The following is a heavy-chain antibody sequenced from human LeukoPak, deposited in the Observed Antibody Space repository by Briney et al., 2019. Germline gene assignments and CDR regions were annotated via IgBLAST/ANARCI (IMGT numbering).Heavy chain of an antibody. CDR1: GFTFSDYY. V-gene: IGHV3-11*01. Sequence: GGSLRLSCAASGFTFSDYYMSWIRQAPGKGLEWVSYISSSGSTIYYADSVKGRFTISRDNAKNTLYLQMNSLRAEDTAVYYCAKTPTVTTSWSDYWGQGTLVTVSS. CDR3: AKTPTVTTSWSDY. CDR2: ISSSGSTI. J-gene: IGHJ4*02. D-gene: IGHD4-17*01.